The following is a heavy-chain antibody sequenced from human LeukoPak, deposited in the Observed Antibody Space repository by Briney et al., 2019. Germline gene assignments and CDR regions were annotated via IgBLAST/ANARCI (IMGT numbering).Heavy chain of an antibody. CDR2: IDPSDSYT. D-gene: IGHD3-22*01. V-gene: IGHV5-10-1*01. CDR1: GYSSTSYW. Sequence: GESLKISCKGSGYSSTSYWISWVRQMPGKGLEWMGRIDPSDSYTNYSPSFQGHVTISADKSISTAYLQWSSLKASDTAMYYCARKLRYYYDTSGLGHHYGMDVWGQGTTVTVSS. J-gene: IGHJ6*02. CDR3: ARKLRYYYDTSGLGHHYGMDV.